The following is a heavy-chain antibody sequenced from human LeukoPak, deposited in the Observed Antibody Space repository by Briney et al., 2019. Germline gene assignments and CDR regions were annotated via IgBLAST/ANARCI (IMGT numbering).Heavy chain of an antibody. Sequence: PSETLSLTCTVSGDSVSNGNYCWSWLRQPPGKALEWIGYIYYTGKTYYNPSLEGRVTILVDTSRNHFSVKLSSVTAADTAVYYCARSQNYYGSGDYWSQGTLVTVSS. CDR2: IYYTGKT. CDR1: GDSVSNGNYC. CDR3: ARSQNYYGSGDY. J-gene: IGHJ4*02. V-gene: IGHV4-61*03. D-gene: IGHD3-10*01.